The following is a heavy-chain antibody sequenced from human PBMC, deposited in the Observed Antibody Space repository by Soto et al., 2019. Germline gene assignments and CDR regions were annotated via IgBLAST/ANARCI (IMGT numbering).Heavy chain of an antibody. V-gene: IGHV3-23*01. CDR3: AKESVAQYYYYGMDV. CDR1: GVTCSSYA. J-gene: IGHJ6*02. Sequence: PGRSLRLSCAAAGVTCSSYARSWVRQAPGKGLEWVSAISGSGGSTYYADSVKGRFTISRDNSKNTLYLQMNSLRAEDTAVYYCAKESVAQYYYYGMDVWSQGTTVTVSS. CDR2: ISGSGGST.